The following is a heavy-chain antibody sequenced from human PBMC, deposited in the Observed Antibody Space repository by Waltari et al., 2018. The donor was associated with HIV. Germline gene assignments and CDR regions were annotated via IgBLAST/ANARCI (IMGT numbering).Heavy chain of an antibody. V-gene: IGHV1-3*01. CDR1: GYTFTSYA. D-gene: IGHD4-4*01. Sequence: QVQLVQSGAEVKKPGASVKVSCKASGYTFTSYAMHWVRQAPGQRLEWMGWINAGNGNTKYSQKFQGRVTITRDTSASTAYMELSSLRSEDTAVYYCARGRTTYSYYYYYGMDVWGQGTTVTVSS. J-gene: IGHJ6*02. CDR3: ARGRTTYSYYYYYGMDV. CDR2: INAGNGNT.